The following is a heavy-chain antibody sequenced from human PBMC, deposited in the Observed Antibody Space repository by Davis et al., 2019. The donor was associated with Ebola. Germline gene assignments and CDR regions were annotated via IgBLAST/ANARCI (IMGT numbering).Heavy chain of an antibody. CDR1: GFTFNTYW. Sequence: GGSLRLSCAASGFTFNTYWMTWVRQAPGKGLEWVANINDAGTEKHYVDSVKGRFTISRDNAKNSLYLQMNSLRGEDTAVYYCARVGGGSYYYYGMDVWGQGTTVTVSS. J-gene: IGHJ6*02. D-gene: IGHD3-16*01. V-gene: IGHV3-7*01. CDR2: INDAGTEK. CDR3: ARVGGGSYYYYGMDV.